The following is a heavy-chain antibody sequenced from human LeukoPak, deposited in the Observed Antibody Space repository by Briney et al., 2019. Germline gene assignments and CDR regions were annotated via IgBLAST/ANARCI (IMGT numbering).Heavy chain of an antibody. V-gene: IGHV3-23*01. CDR2: ISGSGGST. CDR1: GFTFSSYC. CDR3: AKDRGVVVVAADWFDP. Sequence: PGGSLRLSCAASGFTFSSYCMSWVRQAPGKGLEWVSAISGSGGSTYYADSVKGRFTISRDNSKNTLYLQMNSLRAEDTAVYYCAKDRGVVVVAADWFDPWGQGTLVTVSS. D-gene: IGHD2-15*01. J-gene: IGHJ5*02.